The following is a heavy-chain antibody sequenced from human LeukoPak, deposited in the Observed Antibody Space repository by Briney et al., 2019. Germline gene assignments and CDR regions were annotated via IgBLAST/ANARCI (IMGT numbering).Heavy chain of an antibody. V-gene: IGHV1-2*02. CDR1: GYTFTGYY. Sequence: GASVKVSCKASGYTFTGYYMHRVRQAPGQGLEWMGWINPNSGGTNYAQKLQGRVTMTTDTSTSTAYMELRSLRSDDTAVYYCARDQGGGGNRFDYWGQGTLVTVSS. D-gene: IGHD4-23*01. CDR2: INPNSGGT. CDR3: ARDQGGGGNRFDY. J-gene: IGHJ4*02.